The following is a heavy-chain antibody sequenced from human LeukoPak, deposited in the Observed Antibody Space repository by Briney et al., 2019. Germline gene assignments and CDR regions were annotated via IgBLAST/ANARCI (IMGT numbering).Heavy chain of an antibody. D-gene: IGHD5-18*01. CDR3: ARYGLLRLSEINAFDI. CDR2: IYTSGST. CDR1: GGSFSGYY. J-gene: IGHJ3*02. Sequence: SETLSLTCAVYGGSFSGYYWSWIRQPAGKGLEWIGRIYTSGSTNYNPSLKSRVTMSVDTSKNQFSLKLNSVTAADTAVYYCARYGLLRLSEINAFDIWGQGTMVTVSS. V-gene: IGHV4-59*10.